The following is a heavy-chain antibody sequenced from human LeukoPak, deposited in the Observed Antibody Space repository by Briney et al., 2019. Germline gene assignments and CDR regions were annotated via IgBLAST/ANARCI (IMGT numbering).Heavy chain of an antibody. CDR3: ARARFSSGWYGSIFDY. J-gene: IGHJ4*02. D-gene: IGHD6-19*01. CDR2: IYYSGST. CDR1: GGSISSYY. V-gene: IGHV4-59*01. Sequence: SETLSLTCTVSGGSISSYYWSWIRQPPGKGLEWIGYIYYSGSTNYNPSLKNRVTISVDTSKNQFSLKLSSVTAADTAVYYCARARFSSGWYGSIFDYWGQGTLVTVSS.